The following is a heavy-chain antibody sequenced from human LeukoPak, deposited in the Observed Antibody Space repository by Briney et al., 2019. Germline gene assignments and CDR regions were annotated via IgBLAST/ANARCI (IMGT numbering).Heavy chain of an antibody. J-gene: IGHJ4*02. Sequence: SETLSLTCTVSGGSISSYYWSWIRQPAGKGLEWIGRIYTSGSTNYNPSLKSRVTTSVDTSKNQFSLKLISVTAADTAVFYCARENSGSYREFDYWGQGTLVTVSS. D-gene: IGHD1-26*01. CDR1: GGSISSYY. CDR3: ARENSGSYREFDY. CDR2: IYTSGST. V-gene: IGHV4-4*07.